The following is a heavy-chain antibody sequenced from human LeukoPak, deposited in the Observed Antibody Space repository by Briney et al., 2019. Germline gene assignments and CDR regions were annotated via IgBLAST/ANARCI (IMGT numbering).Heavy chain of an antibody. V-gene: IGHV1-69*06. Sequence: GASVKVSCKASGGTFSRYAISWVRQAPGQGLEWMGGIIPIFGTANYAQKFQGRVTITADKSTSTAYMELSSLRSEDTAVYYCASNFQSYHFDYWGQGTLVTVSS. CDR3: ASNFQSYHFDY. CDR1: GGTFSRYA. CDR2: IIPIFGTA. D-gene: IGHD3-10*01. J-gene: IGHJ4*02.